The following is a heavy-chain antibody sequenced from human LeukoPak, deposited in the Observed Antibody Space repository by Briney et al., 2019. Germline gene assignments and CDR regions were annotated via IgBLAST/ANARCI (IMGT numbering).Heavy chain of an antibody. D-gene: IGHD3-10*01. CDR3: AKVMKGSERLTMVRGVIIKTAGLYYMDV. J-gene: IGHJ6*03. Sequence: GGSLRLSCAASGFTLSSYAMSWVRQAPGKGLEWVSSISASGGSTNYADSVKGRFTISRDNSQKTVYLQMNSLRAEDTAVYYCAKVMKGSERLTMVRGVIIKTAGLYYMDVWGKGTTVTVSS. CDR2: ISASGGST. CDR1: GFTLSSYA. V-gene: IGHV3-23*01.